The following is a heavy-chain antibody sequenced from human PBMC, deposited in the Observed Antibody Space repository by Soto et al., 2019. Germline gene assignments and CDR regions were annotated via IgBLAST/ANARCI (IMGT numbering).Heavy chain of an antibody. CDR3: ARSAAVAGLDY. Sequence: GGSLRLSCAASGFTFSSYGMHWVRQAPGKGLEWVAVIWYDGSSKYYADSVKGRFTISRDNSKNTLYLQMNSLRAEDTAVYYCARSAAVAGLDYWGQGTLVTVSS. CDR1: GFTFSSYG. CDR2: IWYDGSSK. D-gene: IGHD6-19*01. J-gene: IGHJ4*02. V-gene: IGHV3-33*01.